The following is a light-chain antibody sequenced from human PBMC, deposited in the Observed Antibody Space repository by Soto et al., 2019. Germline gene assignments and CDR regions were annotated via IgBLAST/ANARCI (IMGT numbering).Light chain of an antibody. CDR1: QGISSY. V-gene: IGKV1-8*01. Sequence: AIRMTQSPSSLSASTGDRVTITCRASQGISSYLAWYQQKPGKAPKLLIYAASTLQSGVPSRFSGSGSGTDFTLTISCLQSEDFATYYCQQYYSYPGTSGPGTKVDIK. J-gene: IGKJ3*01. CDR2: AAS. CDR3: QQYYSYPGT.